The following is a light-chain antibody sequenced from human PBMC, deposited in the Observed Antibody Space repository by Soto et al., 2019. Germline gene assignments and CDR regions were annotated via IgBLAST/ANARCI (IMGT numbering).Light chain of an antibody. J-gene: IGKJ2*01. CDR3: QGYNDWPFP. CDR2: GVS. V-gene: IGKV3-15*01. CDR1: ESLSYF. Sequence: EIVLTQSPATLSVSPGERVTLSCRASESLSYFLAWYQHKPGQSPRLLIYGVSTRVAGVPSRFSGGGSATEFPLTISSLQSEDFAVYYCQGYNDWPFPFGQGTKLEI.